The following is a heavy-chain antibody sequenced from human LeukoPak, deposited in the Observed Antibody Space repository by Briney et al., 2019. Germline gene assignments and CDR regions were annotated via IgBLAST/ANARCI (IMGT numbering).Heavy chain of an antibody. Sequence: SQTLSLTCTVSGGSISSGGYYWSWIRQHPGKGLEWIGYIYHSGSTYYNPSLKSRVTISVDRSKNQFSLKLSSVTAADTAVYYCARAEWFGEALGFDPWGQGTLVTVSS. V-gene: IGHV4-30-2*01. CDR1: GGSISSGGYY. D-gene: IGHD3-10*01. J-gene: IGHJ5*02. CDR2: IYHSGST. CDR3: ARAEWFGEALGFDP.